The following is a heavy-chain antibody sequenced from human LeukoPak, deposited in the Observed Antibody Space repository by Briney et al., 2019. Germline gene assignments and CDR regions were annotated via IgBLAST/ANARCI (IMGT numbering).Heavy chain of an antibody. Sequence: GGTLRLSCPASGYSFSSHGMDWVRQAPGKGWEGGAYIYYDGRDKDYADSVRGRFTISRDKSKNTLYLQMNSLKAEDTAVYYCAKAYSSRSSGAYLSFMDVWGKGTTVTVSS. CDR1: GYSFSSHG. D-gene: IGHD6-13*01. V-gene: IGHV3-30*02. CDR2: IYYDGRDK. J-gene: IGHJ6*03. CDR3: AKAYSSRSSGAYLSFMDV.